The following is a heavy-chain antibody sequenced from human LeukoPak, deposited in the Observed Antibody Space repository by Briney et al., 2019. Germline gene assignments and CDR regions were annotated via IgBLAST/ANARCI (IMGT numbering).Heavy chain of an antibody. CDR3: ARTIVATITNYFDY. V-gene: IGHV4-30-2*01. D-gene: IGHD5-12*01. CDR2: IYHSGST. CDR1: GGSISSGGYY. Sequence: SQTLSLTCTVSGGSISSGGYYWSWIRQPPGKGLEWIGYIYHSGSTYYNPSLKSRVTISVDRSKNQFSLKLSSVTAADTAVYYCARTIVATITNYFDYWGQGTLVTVSS. J-gene: IGHJ4*02.